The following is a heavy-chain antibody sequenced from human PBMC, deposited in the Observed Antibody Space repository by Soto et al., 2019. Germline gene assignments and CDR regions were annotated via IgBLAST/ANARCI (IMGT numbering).Heavy chain of an antibody. CDR2: ISGRGDST. CDR3: SRRSSGWYFDY. D-gene: IGHD6-19*01. CDR1: GFTFSSYA. V-gene: IGHV3-23*01. J-gene: IGHJ4*02. Sequence: EVQLLESGGGLVQPGGSLRLSCAASGFTFSSYAVSWVRQAPGKGLEWVSVISGRGDSTYYADSVKGRFTISRDNSKNTLYLQMNSRRAEDTAVYYCSRRSSGWYFDYWGQGTLVTVSS.